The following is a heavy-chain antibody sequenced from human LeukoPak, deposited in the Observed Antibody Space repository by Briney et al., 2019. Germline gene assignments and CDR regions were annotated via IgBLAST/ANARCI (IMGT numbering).Heavy chain of an antibody. D-gene: IGHD5-12*01. CDR1: GFTFDNYA. V-gene: IGHV3-9*01. CDR3: ARAVGYSGFSDY. CDR2: INWRSDEI. Sequence: GGSLRLSCSASGFTFDNYAMHWVRQAPMKGLEWVASINWRSDEIGYADSVRGRFTISRDNAKNSLYLQMNSLRAEDTAVYYCARAVGYSGFSDYWGQGTLVTVSS. J-gene: IGHJ4*02.